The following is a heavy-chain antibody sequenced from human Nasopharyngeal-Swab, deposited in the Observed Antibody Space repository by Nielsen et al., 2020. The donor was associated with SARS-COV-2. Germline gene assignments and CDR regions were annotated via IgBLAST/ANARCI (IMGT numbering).Heavy chain of an antibody. D-gene: IGHD3-10*01. CDR1: GGTFSSYA. J-gene: IGHJ6*02. CDR3: ARGLWRFGDGYSRHYYYGMDV. Sequence: SVKVSCKASGGTFSSYAISWVRQAPGQGLEWMGGIIPSFGTANYAQKFQGRVTITADESTSTAYMELSSLRSEDTAVYYCARGLWRFGDGYSRHYYYGMDVWGQGTTVTVSS. CDR2: IIPSFGTA. V-gene: IGHV1-69*13.